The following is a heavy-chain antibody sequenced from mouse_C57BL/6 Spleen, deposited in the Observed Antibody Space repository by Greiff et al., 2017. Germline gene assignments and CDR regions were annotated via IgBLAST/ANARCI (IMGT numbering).Heavy chain of an antibody. Sequence: EVMLLESERCLVHPRRSMHLSSTLSGFTFSDYYMACFLQVPEKGLEWVANINYDGSSTYYLDSLKSRFFISRDNAKNLLYLQMSSLKSEDTATYYCARENYGRGYFDNWGQGTTVTVST. J-gene: IGHJ2*01. CDR1: GFTFSDYY. D-gene: IGHD1-1*01. CDR3: ARENYGRGYFDN. V-gene: IGHV5-16*01. CDR2: INYDGSST.